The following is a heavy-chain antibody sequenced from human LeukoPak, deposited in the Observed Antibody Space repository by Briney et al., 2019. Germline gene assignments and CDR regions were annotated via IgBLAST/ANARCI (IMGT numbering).Heavy chain of an antibody. D-gene: IGHD1-1*01. CDR1: GFPFIQYT. CDR3: ARDHNYAFDN. J-gene: IGHJ4*02. CDR2: SGIDSGNT. Sequence: GGSLRLSCTASGFPFIQYTMNCLRQVPRKALEWISHSGIDSGNTKYADPVRGRFTISADKAKNSLYLQMNGLRVEDTAVYYCARDHNYAFDNWGQGTLVSVAS. V-gene: IGHV3-48*01.